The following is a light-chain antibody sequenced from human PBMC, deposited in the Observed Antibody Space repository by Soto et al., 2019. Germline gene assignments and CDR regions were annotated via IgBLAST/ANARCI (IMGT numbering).Light chain of an antibody. CDR1: SSDVGGYIY. CDR3: SSYTTSSSDG. CDR2: DVT. V-gene: IGLV2-14*01. Sequence: QSALTQPASVSGSPGQSITISCTGTSSDVGGYIYVSWYQQHPGKAPKLMIYDVTSRPSGVSYRFSGSKSGNTASLTISGLQAEDEVDYYCSSYTTSSSDGFGTGTKVIVL. J-gene: IGLJ1*01.